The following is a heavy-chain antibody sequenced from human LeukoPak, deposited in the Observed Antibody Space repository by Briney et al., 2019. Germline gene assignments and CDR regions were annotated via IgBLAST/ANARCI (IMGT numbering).Heavy chain of an antibody. D-gene: IGHD2-21*02. J-gene: IGHJ3*02. CDR1: GFTFSSYA. Sequence: PGGSLRLSCAASGFTFSSYAMSWVRQAPGKGLEWVSAISGSGGSTYYADSVKGRFTISRDNAKNTLYLQMNSLRAEDTAVYYCARGLIAYCGGDCYSGAFDIWGQGTMVTVSS. V-gene: IGHV3-23*01. CDR2: ISGSGGST. CDR3: ARGLIAYCGGDCYSGAFDI.